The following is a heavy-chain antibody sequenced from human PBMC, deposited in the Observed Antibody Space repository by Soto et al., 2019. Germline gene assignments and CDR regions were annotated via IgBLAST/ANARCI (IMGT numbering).Heavy chain of an antibody. CDR1: GGSFSGYY. V-gene: IGHV4-34*01. CDR2: INHSGTI. Sequence: PSGTLSLTCAVYGGSFSGYYWTWIRQPPGKGLEWIGEINHSGTINFNPSLKSRLTISLDTSKKHFSLKLSSVTDADTAAYYCARADRTLVTSYSLDVWGQGTTVTVSS. CDR3: ARADRTLVTSYSLDV. D-gene: IGHD2-21*02. J-gene: IGHJ6*02.